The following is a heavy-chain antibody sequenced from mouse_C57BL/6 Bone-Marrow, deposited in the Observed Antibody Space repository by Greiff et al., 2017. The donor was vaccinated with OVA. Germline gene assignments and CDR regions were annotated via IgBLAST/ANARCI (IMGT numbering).Heavy chain of an antibody. J-gene: IGHJ2*01. D-gene: IGHD2-2*01. CDR1: YTFSRRVH. CDR2: GQGLEWIG. V-gene: IGHV1-87*01. CDR3: SEDSAVYYCLYGYDPDY. Sequence: QVQLQQSGPELARPWASVKISCQAFYTFSRRVHFAISGTNYWMHWVRQRPGQGLEWIGSIYPGYGGTSYNQKFKGKVILSADNPTSTAYLQLSSLKSEDSAVYYCLYGYDPDYWGQGTMLTVSA.